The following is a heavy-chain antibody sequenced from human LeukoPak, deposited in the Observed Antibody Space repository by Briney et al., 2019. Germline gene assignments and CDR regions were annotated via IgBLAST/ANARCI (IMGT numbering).Heavy chain of an antibody. CDR1: GYTLTELS. CDR2: FDPEDGET. D-gene: IGHD3-22*01. J-gene: IGHJ3*02. V-gene: IGHV1-24*01. CDR3: ATEVYYDSSGTAGAFDI. Sequence: ASVKVSCKVSGYTLTELSMHWVRQAPRKGLEWMGGFDPEDGETIYAQKFQGRVTMTEDTSTDTAYMEPSSLRSEDTAVYYCATEVYYDSSGTAGAFDIWGQGTMVTVSS.